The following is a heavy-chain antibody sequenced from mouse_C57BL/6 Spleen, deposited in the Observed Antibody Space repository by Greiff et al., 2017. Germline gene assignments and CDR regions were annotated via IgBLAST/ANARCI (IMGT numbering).Heavy chain of an antibody. D-gene: IGHD1-1*01. CDR2: IDPSASET. V-gene: IGHV1-52*01. Sequence: VQLQQPGAELVRPGSSVKLSCKASGYTFTSYWLHWVKQRPIQGLEWIGNIDPSASETHYNQKFKDKATLTVDKSSSTAYMPLSSLTSEDSAVYYCARGYGSSPAWFAYWGQGTLVTVSA. CDR3: ARGYGSSPAWFAY. CDR1: GYTFTSYW. J-gene: IGHJ3*01.